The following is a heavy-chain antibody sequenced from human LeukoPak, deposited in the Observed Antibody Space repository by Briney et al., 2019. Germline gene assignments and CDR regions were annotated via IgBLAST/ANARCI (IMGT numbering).Heavy chain of an antibody. V-gene: IGHV3-21*01. CDR1: RFTFSSYS. CDR2: TSSSSSYI. CDR3: ARELLYGFDY. D-gene: IGHD2-2*02. Sequence: GGSLSLSCTASRFTFSSYSMNWVRQAPGKGMEWASSTSSSSSYIYYADSVKGRFTISRGNAKNSLYLQMNSLRAEDTAVYYCARELLYGFDYWGQGTLVTVSS. J-gene: IGHJ4*02.